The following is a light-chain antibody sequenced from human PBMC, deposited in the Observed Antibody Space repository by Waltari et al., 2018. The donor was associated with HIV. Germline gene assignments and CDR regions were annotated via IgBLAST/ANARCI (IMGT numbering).Light chain of an antibody. CDR3: GTWDTRLSAWV. CDR1: GSNIGNNY. CDR2: ENN. V-gene: IGLV1-51*02. Sequence: QSVLTQPPSVSAAPGQTVTISCSGSGSNIGNNYVSWYQQLPGTAPKVLMFENNKRHSGAPDRFAGSKSDTSATLAITGLQPGDEAYYYCGTWDTRLSAWVFGGGTKLSVL. J-gene: IGLJ3*02.